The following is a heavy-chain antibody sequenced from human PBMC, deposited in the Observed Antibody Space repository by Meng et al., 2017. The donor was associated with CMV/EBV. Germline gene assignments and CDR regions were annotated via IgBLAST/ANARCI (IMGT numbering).Heavy chain of an antibody. Sequence: ASVKVSCKASGYTFTSYDINWVRQATGQGLEWMGWMNPNSGNTGYAQKFQGRVTMTRNTSISTAYMELSSLRSEDTAVYYCARGLVVGAMNWFDPWCQGTLVTVSS. J-gene: IGHJ5*02. V-gene: IGHV1-8*01. CDR2: MNPNSGNT. CDR3: ARGLVVGAMNWFDP. D-gene: IGHD1-26*01. CDR1: GYTFTSYD.